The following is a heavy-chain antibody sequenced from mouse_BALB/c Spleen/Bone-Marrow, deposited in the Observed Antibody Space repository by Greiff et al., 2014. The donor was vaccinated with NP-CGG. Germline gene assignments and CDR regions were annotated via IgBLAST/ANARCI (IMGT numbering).Heavy chain of an antibody. J-gene: IGHJ2*01. D-gene: IGHD4-1*01. CDR3: AREKDWVFDY. V-gene: IGHV1-55*01. Sequence: VQLQQSGAELVKPGTSVKMSCKASGYTFTSYWMHWVKQRPGQGLEWIGDIYPGSDSTNYNEKFKSKATVTADTSSSTAYMQLSSLASEDSEVYCCAREKDWVFDYWGQGTTLTVSS. CDR1: GYTFTSYW. CDR2: IYPGSDST.